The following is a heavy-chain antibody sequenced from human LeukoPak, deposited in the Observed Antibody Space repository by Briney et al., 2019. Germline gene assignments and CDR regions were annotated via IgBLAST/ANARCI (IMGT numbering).Heavy chain of an antibody. V-gene: IGHV3-23*01. CDR1: GFTIGNYS. Sequence: GGTLRLSCAASGFTIGNYSMSWVRQAPGKGLEWVSHIHSTYGTTYPSDFVKGRFTISRDNSKKILFLQMYSLRSEETAVYYCAGETSGYCDGGTCYSIHYFDPWGQGVLVTVSS. D-gene: IGHD2-15*01. CDR2: IHSTYGTT. J-gene: IGHJ4*02. CDR3: AGETSGYCDGGTCYSIHYFDP.